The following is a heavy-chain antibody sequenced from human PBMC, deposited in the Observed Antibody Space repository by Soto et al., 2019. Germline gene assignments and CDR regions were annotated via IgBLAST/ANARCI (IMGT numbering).Heavy chain of an antibody. Sequence: QVQLVESGGGVVQPGRSLRLSCAASGFTFSSYGMHWVRQAPGKGLEWVAVIWYDGSNKYYADSVKGRFTISRDNSKNKLYLQMNSLRAEDTAVYYCAREGYGGNSPFDYWGQGTLVTVSS. CDR3: AREGYGGNSPFDY. CDR1: GFTFSSYG. V-gene: IGHV3-33*01. CDR2: IWYDGSNK. D-gene: IGHD4-17*01. J-gene: IGHJ4*02.